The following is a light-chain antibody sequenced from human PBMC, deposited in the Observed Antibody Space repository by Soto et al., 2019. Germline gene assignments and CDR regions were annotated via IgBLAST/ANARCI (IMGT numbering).Light chain of an antibody. CDR1: SSDVGNYNL. J-gene: IGLJ1*01. V-gene: IGLV2-23*01. CDR3: CSYAGSATDV. Sequence: QSVLTQPASVSGSPGQSITISCTGTSSDVGNYNLVSWYQQHPGKAPKLMIYGGSNRPSGVSDRFSGSKSGNTASLTISGLQAEDEADYHCCSYAGSATDVFGTGTKLTVL. CDR2: GGS.